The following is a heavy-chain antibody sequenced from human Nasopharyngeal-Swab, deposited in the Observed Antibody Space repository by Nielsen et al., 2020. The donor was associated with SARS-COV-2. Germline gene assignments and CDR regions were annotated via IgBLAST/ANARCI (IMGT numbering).Heavy chain of an antibody. CDR1: GFTFSSHS. CDR2: ISYNSGHI. Sequence: GESLKISCAASGFTFSSHSMNWVRQAPGKGLEWVSHISYNSGHINYAESVKGRFTISRDNARKSLYLQMDSLRAEDTAVYYCARLVVTYKWYFDFWGRGTLVTVSS. J-gene: IGHJ2*01. CDR3: ARLVVTYKWYFDF. D-gene: IGHD2/OR15-2a*01. V-gene: IGHV3-21*01.